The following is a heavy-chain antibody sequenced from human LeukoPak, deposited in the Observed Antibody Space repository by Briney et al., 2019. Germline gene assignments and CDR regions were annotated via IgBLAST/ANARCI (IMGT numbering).Heavy chain of an antibody. J-gene: IGHJ6*03. Sequence: PGGSLRLSCATSGFNFHSLMRWVRQPPGKGVEWVVNIKREENEQNYIDSVKGRFTISRDNARKSVFLQMDSPRVEDTGVYYCARDGIPYSYFYYMDVWGKGTTVTVSS. CDR2: IKREENEQ. CDR3: ARDGIPYSYFYYMDV. D-gene: IGHD2-15*01. CDR1: GFNFHSL. V-gene: IGHV3-7*01.